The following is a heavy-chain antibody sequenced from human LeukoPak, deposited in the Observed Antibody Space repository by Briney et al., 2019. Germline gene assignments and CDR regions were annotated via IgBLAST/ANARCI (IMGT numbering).Heavy chain of an antibody. D-gene: IGHD3-10*01. CDR1: GGSISSYD. V-gene: IGHV4-59*01. CDR3: ARTYGSGSYYFDY. J-gene: IGHJ4*02. Sequence: SETLSLTCTVSGGSISSYDWSWIRQPPGKGLEGIGYIYYSGSTHYNPSLKSRVTISVDTSKNQLSLKLSAVTAADTAVYYCARTYGSGSYYFDYWGQGTLVTVSS. CDR2: IYYSGST.